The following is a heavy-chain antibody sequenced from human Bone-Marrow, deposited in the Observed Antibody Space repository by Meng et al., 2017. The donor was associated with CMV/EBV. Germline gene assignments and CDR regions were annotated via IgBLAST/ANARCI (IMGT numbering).Heavy chain of an antibody. J-gene: IGHJ5*02. CDR1: GYTVTSYD. CDR2: MNPNSGNT. Sequence: SGYTVTSYDVNWVRQATGQGLEWMGWMNPNSGNTGYAQKFQGRVTMTRNTSISTAHMELSSLRSEDTAVYYCARSYYDSSGNNGFDPWGQGTLVTVSS. CDR3: ARSYYDSSGNNGFDP. D-gene: IGHD3-22*01. V-gene: IGHV1-8*01.